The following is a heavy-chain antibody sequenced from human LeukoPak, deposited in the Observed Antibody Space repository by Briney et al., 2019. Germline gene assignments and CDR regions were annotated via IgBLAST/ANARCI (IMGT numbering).Heavy chain of an antibody. J-gene: IGHJ4*02. D-gene: IGHD2-15*01. CDR1: GFTFSSYE. CDR2: ISSSGSTI. CDR3: ARGFCSGGSCSTPFDY. V-gene: IGHV3-48*03. Sequence: GGSLRLSCAASGFTFSSYEMNWVRQAPGKGLEWVSYISSSGSTIYYADSVKGRFTISRDNAKNSLHLQMNSLRAEDTAVYYCARGFCSGGSCSTPFDYWGQGTLVTVSS.